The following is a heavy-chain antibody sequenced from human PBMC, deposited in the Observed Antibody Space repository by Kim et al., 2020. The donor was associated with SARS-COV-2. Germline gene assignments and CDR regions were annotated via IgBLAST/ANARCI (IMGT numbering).Heavy chain of an antibody. CDR1: GGSISSSSYY. CDR3: ARLVGATTYPDY. J-gene: IGHJ4*02. Sequence: SETLSLTCTVSGGSISSSSYYWGWIRQPPGKGLEWIGSIYYSGSTYYNPSLKSRVTISVDTSKNQFSLKLSSVTAADTAVYYCARLVGATTYPDYWGQGTLVTVSS. CDR2: IYYSGST. V-gene: IGHV4-39*01. D-gene: IGHD1-26*01.